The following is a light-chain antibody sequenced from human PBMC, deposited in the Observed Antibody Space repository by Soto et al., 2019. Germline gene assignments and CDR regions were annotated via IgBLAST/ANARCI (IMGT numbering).Light chain of an antibody. J-gene: IGKJ4*02. V-gene: IGKV1-5*03. Sequence: DIQMTQSPSTLSASVGDRVTITCRASQSVSTWLAWYQQKPGKVPTLLIYKAYSLESGVPSSFSGSGSGTEFSLTISSLQPDDFATYYCQQYNSNPLTFGGGTKVEIK. CDR2: KAY. CDR1: QSVSTW. CDR3: QQYNSNPLT.